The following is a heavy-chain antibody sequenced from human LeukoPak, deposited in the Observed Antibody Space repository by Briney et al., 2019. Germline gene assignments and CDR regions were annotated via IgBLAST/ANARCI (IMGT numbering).Heavy chain of an antibody. Sequence: SETLSLTCAVYGGSFSGYYWSWIRQPPGKGLEWIGEINHSGSTNYNPSLKSRVTISVDTSKNQFSLKLSSVTAADTAVYYCARGQHSEDYGMDVWGQGTTVTVS. CDR2: INHSGST. J-gene: IGHJ6*02. CDR3: ARGQHSEDYGMDV. CDR1: GGSFSGYY. D-gene: IGHD2-2*01. V-gene: IGHV4-34*01.